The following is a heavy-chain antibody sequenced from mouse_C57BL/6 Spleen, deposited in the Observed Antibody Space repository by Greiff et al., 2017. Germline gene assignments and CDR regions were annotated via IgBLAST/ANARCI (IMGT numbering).Heavy chain of an antibody. CDR3: AREDYGGSYRYFEV. D-gene: IGHD1-1*01. Sequence: QVQLQQPGAELVRPGSSVKLSCKASGYTFTSYWMDWVKQRPGQGLEWIGNIYPSDSETHYNQKFKDKATLTVDKSSSTAYMQLSSLTSEDSAVYYCAREDYGGSYRYFEVWGTGTTVTVSS. V-gene: IGHV1-61*01. J-gene: IGHJ1*03. CDR2: IYPSDSET. CDR1: GYTFTSYW.